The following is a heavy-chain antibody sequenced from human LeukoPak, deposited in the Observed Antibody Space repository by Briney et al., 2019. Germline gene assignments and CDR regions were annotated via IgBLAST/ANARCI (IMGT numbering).Heavy chain of an antibody. Sequence: SETLSLTCAVYGGSFSGYYWSWIRQPPGKGLEWIREINHSGSTNYNPSLKSRVTISVDTSKNQFSLKLSSVTAADTAVYYCARVAVGSWYGYYFDYWGQGTLVTVSS. CDR2: INHSGST. V-gene: IGHV4-34*01. J-gene: IGHJ4*02. D-gene: IGHD6-13*01. CDR1: GGSFSGYY. CDR3: ARVAVGSWYGYYFDY.